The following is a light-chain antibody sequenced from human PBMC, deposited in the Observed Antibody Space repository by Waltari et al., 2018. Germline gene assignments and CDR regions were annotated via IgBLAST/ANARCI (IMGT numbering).Light chain of an antibody. CDR2: KVS. Sequence: DAVMTQSPLSLPVTLGQPASIPCRSSPSLVFSDGNIYLNWFQQRPGQSPRRLIYKVSNRDSGVTDRFSGSGSGTDFTLKISRVEAEDVGGVYYCMQATHWPYTFGQGTKLEIK. CDR1: PSLVFSDGNIY. J-gene: IGKJ2*01. V-gene: IGKV2-30*01. CDR3: MQATHWPYT.